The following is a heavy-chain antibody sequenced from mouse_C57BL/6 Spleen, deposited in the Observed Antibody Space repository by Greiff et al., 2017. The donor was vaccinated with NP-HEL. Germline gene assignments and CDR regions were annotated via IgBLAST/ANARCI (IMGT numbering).Heavy chain of an antibody. V-gene: IGHV2-5*01. CDR2: IWRGGST. D-gene: IGHD2-2*01. Sequence: VQLQQSGPGLVQPSQSLSITCTVSGFSLTSYGVHWVRQSPGKGLEWLGVIWRGGSTDYNAAFMSRLSITKDNSKSQVFFKMNSLQADDTAIYYCAKKGVYGYDEKVDAMDYWGQGTSVTVSS. CDR1: GFSLTSYG. CDR3: AKKGVYGYDEKVDAMDY. J-gene: IGHJ4*01.